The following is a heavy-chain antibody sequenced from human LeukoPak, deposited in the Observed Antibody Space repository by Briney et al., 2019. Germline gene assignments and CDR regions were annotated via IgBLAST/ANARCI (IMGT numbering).Heavy chain of an antibody. CDR3: ARHRMRWLQIYYFDY. V-gene: IGHV4-39*01. D-gene: IGHD5-24*01. Sequence: SETLSLTCTVSGGSSSSSSYYWGWIRQPPGKGLEWIGSIYYSGSTYYNPSLKSRVTISVDTSKNQFSLKLSSVTAADTAVYYSARHRMRWLQIYYFDYWGQGTLVTVSS. CDR1: GGSSSSSSYY. CDR2: IYYSGST. J-gene: IGHJ4*02.